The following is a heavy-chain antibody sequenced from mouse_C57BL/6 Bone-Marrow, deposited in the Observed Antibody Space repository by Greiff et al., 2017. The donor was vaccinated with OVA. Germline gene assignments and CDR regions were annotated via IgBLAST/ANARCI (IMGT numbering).Heavy chain of an antibody. V-gene: IGHV1-19*01. Sequence: EVQLQQSGPELVKPGASVKMSCKASGYTFTDYYMNWVKQSHGKSLEWIGVINPYNGGTSYNQKFKGKATLTVDKSSSTAYMELNSLTSEDSAVYYCTRFHYYGSSYDDYWGQGTTLTVSS. CDR1: GYTFTDYY. J-gene: IGHJ2*01. CDR2: INPYNGGT. D-gene: IGHD1-1*01. CDR3: TRFHYYGSSYDDY.